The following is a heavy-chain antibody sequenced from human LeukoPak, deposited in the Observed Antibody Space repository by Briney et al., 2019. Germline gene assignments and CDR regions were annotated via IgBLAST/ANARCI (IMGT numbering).Heavy chain of an antibody. Sequence: GGSLRLSCAASGFTFSSYGMHWVRQAPGKGLEWVAVISYDGSNKYYADSVKGRFTISRDNSKNTLYLQMNSLRAEDTAVYYCAKDEGQLVRTYYYYMDVWGKGTTVTVSS. CDR2: ISYDGSNK. CDR3: AKDEGQLVRTYYYYMDV. D-gene: IGHD6-6*01. V-gene: IGHV3-30*18. CDR1: GFTFSSYG. J-gene: IGHJ6*03.